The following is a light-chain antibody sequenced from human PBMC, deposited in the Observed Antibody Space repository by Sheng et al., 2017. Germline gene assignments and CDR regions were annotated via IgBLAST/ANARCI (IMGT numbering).Light chain of an antibody. CDR2: CI. Sequence: DIQMTQSPSSLSASVGDRVTLACRASQNISSYLNWYQQNQGKPLNLPDLCCIHFGNWGPDSRFSGGGSGTDFTLTISSLQPEDFVTYFCQQSYSVPLTFGGGPKLEI. J-gene: IGKJ4*01. CDR3: QQSYSVPLT. CDR1: QNISSY. V-gene: IGKV1-39*01.